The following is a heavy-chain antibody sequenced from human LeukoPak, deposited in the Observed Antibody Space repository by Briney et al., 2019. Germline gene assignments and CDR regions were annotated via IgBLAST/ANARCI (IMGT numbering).Heavy chain of an antibody. CDR2: MNPNSGNT. V-gene: IGHV1-8*01. D-gene: IGHD2-2*01. J-gene: IGHJ6*03. CDR1: GYTFTSYD. CDR3: ARGPVYCSSTSCDYYYYMDV. Sequence: ASVKVSCKASGYTFTSYDINWVRQATGQGLEWMGWMNPNSGNTGYAQKFQGRVTMTRNTSISTAYMELSSLRSEDTAVYYCARGPVYCSSTSCDYYYYMDVWGKGTTVTVPS.